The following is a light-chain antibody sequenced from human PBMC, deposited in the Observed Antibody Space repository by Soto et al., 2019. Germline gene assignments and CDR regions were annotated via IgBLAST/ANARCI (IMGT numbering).Light chain of an antibody. CDR2: GAS. J-gene: IGKJ4*01. CDR3: QQYGSSPRLT. V-gene: IGKV3-20*01. CDR1: QSVSSSY. Sequence: EIVLTQSPGTLSLSPGERATLSCRASQSVSSSYLAWYQQKPGQAPRLLIYGASSRATGIPDRFSGSGSGTAFTHTISRLEPEDFAVYYCQQYGSSPRLTFGGGTKVEIK.